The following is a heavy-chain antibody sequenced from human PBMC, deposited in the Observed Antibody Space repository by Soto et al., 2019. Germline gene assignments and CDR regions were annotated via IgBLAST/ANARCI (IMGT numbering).Heavy chain of an antibody. V-gene: IGHV1-58*02. D-gene: IGHD4-17*01. Sequence: ASVKVSCKASGFTFTGSAMQWVRQARGQRLEWIGWIVVGSGNTNYAQKFQERVTITRDMSTSTAYMELSSLRSEDTAVYYCAAEGTVTTGMDVWGQGTTVTVSS. CDR2: IVVGSGNT. CDR3: AAEGTVTTGMDV. J-gene: IGHJ6*02. CDR1: GFTFTGSA.